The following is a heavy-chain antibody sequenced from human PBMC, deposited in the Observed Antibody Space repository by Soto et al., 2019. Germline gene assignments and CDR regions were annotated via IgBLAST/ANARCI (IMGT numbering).Heavy chain of an antibody. D-gene: IGHD3-10*01. CDR3: AKRHYYGSGSFALAT. V-gene: IGHV3-23*01. Sequence: EVRLLESGGGLVQPGGSLRLSCAGSGFTFGSNAMSWVRQAPGKGLEWVSSVSGDGYASDYADSVKGRFTVSRHNSKNTLYLQMNSLRAEDTAVYYCAKRHYYGSGSFALATWGQGTLVTVSS. J-gene: IGHJ4*03. CDR2: VSGDGYAS. CDR1: GFTFGSNA.